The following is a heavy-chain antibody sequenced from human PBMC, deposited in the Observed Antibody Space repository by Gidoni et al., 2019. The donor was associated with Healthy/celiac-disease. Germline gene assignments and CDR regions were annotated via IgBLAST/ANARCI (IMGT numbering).Heavy chain of an antibody. CDR2: IYHSGST. J-gene: IGHJ4*02. D-gene: IGHD3-22*01. CDR3: AREAAARHYDSSGYFGD. V-gene: IGHV4-4*02. Sequence: QESGPGLVKPSGTLSLTCAVSGGSISSSNWWSWVRQPPGKGLEWIGEIYHSGSTNYNPSLKSRVTISVDKSKNQFSLKLSSVTAADTAVYYCAREAAARHYDSSGYFGDWGQGTLVTVSS. CDR1: GGSISSSNW.